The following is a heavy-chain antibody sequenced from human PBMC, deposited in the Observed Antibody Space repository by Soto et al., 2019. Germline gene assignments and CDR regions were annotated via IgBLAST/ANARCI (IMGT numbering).Heavy chain of an antibody. CDR3: AREPWGYSGSAKHFDY. D-gene: IGHD6-25*01. CDR1: GFNFRGFT. J-gene: IGHJ4*02. Sequence: QVHLVESGGGVVQPGGSLRLSCAASGFNFRGFTMHWVRQAPDKGLEWLSVISYAGDYKNYADSVRGRISISRDNSKNTLFLQMNSLRPDDTAVYFCAREPWGYSGSAKHFDYWGQGRLVIVSS. CDR2: ISYAGDYK. V-gene: IGHV3-30-3*01.